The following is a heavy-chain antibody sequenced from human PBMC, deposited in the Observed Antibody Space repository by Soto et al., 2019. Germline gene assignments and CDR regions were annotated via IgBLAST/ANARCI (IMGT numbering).Heavy chain of an antibody. CDR2: INEDSTYI. V-gene: IGHV3-21*02. J-gene: IGHJ6*03. Sequence: EVQLVESGGGLVKPGGSLRLSCTASGFAFNTYSMNWVRQAPGKGLEWVSSINEDSTYIYYADSLRGRITISRDNAKDSLFLQMNSLRPDDTAVCYCVRDLGRYFRSGYMDLWGDGATVTVSS. D-gene: IGHD3-9*01. CDR3: VRDLGRYFRSGYMDL. CDR1: GFAFNTYS.